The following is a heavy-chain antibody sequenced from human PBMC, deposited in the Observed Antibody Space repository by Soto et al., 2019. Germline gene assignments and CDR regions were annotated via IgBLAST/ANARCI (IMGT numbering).Heavy chain of an antibody. J-gene: IGHJ4*02. D-gene: IGHD2-15*01. CDR2: ISSTGGAT. V-gene: IGHV3-23*01. CDR3: AKDFADIVVPVAMYFDY. CDR1: GFSFSTYA. Sequence: EEQLLESGGGLVQPGGSLRISCAASGFSFSTYAMTWVRQAPGKGLEWVSVISSTGGATYYADSVKGRFTISRDNSKNTMYLQMDSLRAEDTAVYFCAKDFADIVVPVAMYFDYWGQGTLVTVSS.